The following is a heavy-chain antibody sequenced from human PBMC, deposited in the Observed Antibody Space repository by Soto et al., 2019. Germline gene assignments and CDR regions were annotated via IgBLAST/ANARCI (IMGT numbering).Heavy chain of an antibody. CDR3: ARDSVVSGYSDGYANHYYYYGMDV. CDR1: GFTFSSYG. V-gene: IGHV3-33*01. J-gene: IGHJ6*04. D-gene: IGHD5-18*01. Sequence: QVQLVESGGGVVQPGRSLRLSCAASGFTFSSYGMHWVRQAPGKGLEWVAVIWYDGSNKYYADSVKGRFTISRDNSKNTLDLQMHSLRAEDTAVYYCARDSVVSGYSDGYANHYYYYGMDVWGKGTTVTVSS. CDR2: IWYDGSNK.